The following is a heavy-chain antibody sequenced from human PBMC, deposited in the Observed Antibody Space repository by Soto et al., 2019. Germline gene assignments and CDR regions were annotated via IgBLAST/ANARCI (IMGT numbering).Heavy chain of an antibody. V-gene: IGHV3-30-3*01. D-gene: IGHD2-15*01. CDR2: ISYDGSNK. Sequence: SLRLSCAASGFTFSSYAMHWVRQAPGKGLEWVAVISYDGSNKYYADSVKGRFTISRDNSKNTLYLQMNSLRAEDTAVYYCARDREYCSGGSCYQHYFDYWGQGTLVTV. CDR3: ARDREYCSGGSCYQHYFDY. J-gene: IGHJ4*02. CDR1: GFTFSSYA.